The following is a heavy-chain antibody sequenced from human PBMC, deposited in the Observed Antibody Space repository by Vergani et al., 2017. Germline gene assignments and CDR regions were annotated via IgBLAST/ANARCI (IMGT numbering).Heavy chain of an antibody. J-gene: IGHJ6*03. CDR1: GYTFTSYY. D-gene: IGHD6-6*01. CDR2: INPSGGST. V-gene: IGHV1-46*01. CDR3: ARQSSIAARPRYYYYMDV. Sequence: QVQLVQSGAEVKKPGASVKVSCKASGYTFTSYYMHWVRQAPGQGLDWMGIINPSGGSTSYAQKFQGRVTMTRDTSTSPVYMELSSLRSEDTAVYYCARQSSIAARPRYYYYMDVWGKGTTVTVSS.